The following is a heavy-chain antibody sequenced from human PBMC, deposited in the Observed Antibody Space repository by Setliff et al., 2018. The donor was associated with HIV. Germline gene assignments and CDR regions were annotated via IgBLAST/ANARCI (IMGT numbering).Heavy chain of an antibody. CDR2: VYWSGTT. V-gene: IGHV4-30-4*03. CDR3: VTGSQLPMDY. D-gene: IGHD1-26*01. CDR1: GDSIRGGDFY. Sequence: SETLSLTCIVSGDSIRGGDFYWTWIRQSPGKGLEWIGYVYWSGTTHYNPSLNGRVTISVDTSENQFSLKLDSLTAADTAVYFCVTGSQLPMDYWGQGTLVTVSS. J-gene: IGHJ4*02.